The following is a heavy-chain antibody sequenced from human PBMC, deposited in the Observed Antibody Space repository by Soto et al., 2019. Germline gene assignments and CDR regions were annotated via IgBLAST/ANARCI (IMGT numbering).Heavy chain of an antibody. J-gene: IGHJ5*02. CDR3: ARHPSDFWFAP. V-gene: IGHV4-39*01. Sequence: QLQLQESGPGLVKPSETLSLTCTVSGGSISSSSYFWGWIRQPPGKGLEWIGSIYYSGSTYYNPSLKLRXTXSXXTSKNQISRKLSSVTAADTAVYYCARHPSDFWFAPWGQGTLVTVSS. D-gene: IGHD2-21*02. CDR2: IYYSGST. CDR1: GGSISSSSYF.